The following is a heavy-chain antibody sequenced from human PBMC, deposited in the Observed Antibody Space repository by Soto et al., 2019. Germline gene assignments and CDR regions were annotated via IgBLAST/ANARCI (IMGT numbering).Heavy chain of an antibody. Sequence: SETLSLTGTVGGGSISSYYWSCIRQPRGKGLELIGYIYYSGSTTYKPSLKSRVTISVDTSKDQFSLKLSSVTAADTAVYYWARAAPPSYGSGSYYYFDYCGQGTLVTVS. CDR1: GGSISSYY. CDR3: ARAAPPSYGSGSYYYFDY. D-gene: IGHD3-10*01. V-gene: IGHV4-59*01. CDR2: IYYSGST. J-gene: IGHJ4*02.